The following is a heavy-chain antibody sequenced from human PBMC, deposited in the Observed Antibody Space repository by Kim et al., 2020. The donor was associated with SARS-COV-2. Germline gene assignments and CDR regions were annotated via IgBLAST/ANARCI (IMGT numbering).Heavy chain of an antibody. CDR3: TTRYGLTVTTIDY. J-gene: IGHJ4*02. CDR1: GFTFSNAW. CDR2: IKSKTDGGTT. V-gene: IGHV3-15*01. D-gene: IGHD4-17*01. Sequence: GGSLRLSCAASGFTFSNAWMSWVRQAPGKGLEWVGRIKSKTDGGTTDYAAPVKGRFTISRDDSKNTLYLQMNSLKTEDTAVYYCTTRYGLTVTTIDYWGQGTLVTVSS.